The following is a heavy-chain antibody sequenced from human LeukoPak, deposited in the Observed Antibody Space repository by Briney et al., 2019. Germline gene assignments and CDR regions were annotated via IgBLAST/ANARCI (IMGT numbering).Heavy chain of an antibody. CDR1: GGSFSGYY. V-gene: IGHV4-59*10. CDR2: IYTSGST. D-gene: IGHD6-13*01. Sequence: SETLSLTCAVYGGSFSGYYWSWIRQPAGKGLEWIGRIYTSGSTNYNPSLKSRVTISVDTSKNQFSLKLSSVTAADTAVYYCARRAAATPFDPWGQGTLVTVSS. J-gene: IGHJ5*02. CDR3: ARRAAATPFDP.